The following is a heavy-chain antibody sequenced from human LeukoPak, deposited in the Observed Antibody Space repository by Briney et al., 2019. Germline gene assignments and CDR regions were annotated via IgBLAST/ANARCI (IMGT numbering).Heavy chain of an antibody. CDR2: ISGSGGST. CDR3: AKGEAYYYDSSGYYCY. V-gene: IGHV3-23*01. CDR1: GFTFSTYA. J-gene: IGHJ4*02. D-gene: IGHD3-22*01. Sequence: PGGSLRLSCAASGFTFSTYAMTWVRQAPGKGLEWVSAISGSGGSTYSADSVKGRFTISRDNSKNTLYLQMNSLRAEDTAVYYCAKGEAYYYDSSGYYCYWGQGTLVTVSS.